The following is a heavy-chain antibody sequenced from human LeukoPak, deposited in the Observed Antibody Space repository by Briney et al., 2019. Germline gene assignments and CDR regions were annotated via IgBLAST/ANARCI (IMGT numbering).Heavy chain of an antibody. V-gene: IGHV3-20*01. CDR3: ARDGREYYDSSGYPYYYYGMDV. D-gene: IGHD3-22*01. Sequence: GGSLRLSCAASGFTFDDYGMSWVRQAPGKGLEWVSGINWNGGSTGYADSVKGRFTISRDNAKNSLYLQMNSLRAEDTALYHCARDGREYYDSSGYPYYYYGMDVWGQGTTVTVSS. CDR2: INWNGGST. J-gene: IGHJ6*02. CDR1: GFTFDDYG.